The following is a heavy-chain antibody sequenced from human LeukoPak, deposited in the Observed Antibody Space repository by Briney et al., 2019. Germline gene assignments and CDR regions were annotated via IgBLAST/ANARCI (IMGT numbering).Heavy chain of an antibody. V-gene: IGHV1-8*01. CDR1: GYSFSRPD. J-gene: IGHJ4*02. CDR3: ASASLLRGLVGYYIDS. D-gene: IGHD3-16*02. Sequence: ASVKVSCMASGYSFSRPDINWVRQATGQGLEWMGWMNPKSGNTDHAQKFQGRVTTSRNTSISVAYLELSSLRSEDTAVYFCASASLLRGLVGYYIDSWGQGTTVTVFS. CDR2: MNPKSGNT.